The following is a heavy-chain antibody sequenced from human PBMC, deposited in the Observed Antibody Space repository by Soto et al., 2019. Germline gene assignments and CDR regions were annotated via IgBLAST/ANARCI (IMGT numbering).Heavy chain of an antibody. CDR1: GGSLNGATYS. V-gene: IGHV4-30-2*01. Sequence: SATLSLTCGVSGGSLNGATYSWNWIRQPPGKGLEWIGYIFPSGTTYYNPSLKSRVTISIDVSKNQFSLSLRSLTAADTAVYYCARSREFDYWSQGTLVTVSS. CDR3: ARSREFDY. J-gene: IGHJ4*02. CDR2: IFPSGTT.